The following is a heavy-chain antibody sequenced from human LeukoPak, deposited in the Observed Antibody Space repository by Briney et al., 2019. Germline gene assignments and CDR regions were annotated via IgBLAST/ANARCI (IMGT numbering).Heavy chain of an antibody. D-gene: IGHD2-21*01. CDR2: INPNSGGT. Sequence: ATVKVSCKTSGYSFTDYYMHWVRQTPGQGLEWMGWINPNSGGTSSTQKFQGRVTMTSDTSITTVYMEVSWLTSDDTVIYYCARADLLDGGAYLIGPWGQGTLVTVSS. V-gene: IGHV1-2*02. J-gene: IGHJ5*02. CDR1: GYSFTDYY. CDR3: ARADLLDGGAYLIGP.